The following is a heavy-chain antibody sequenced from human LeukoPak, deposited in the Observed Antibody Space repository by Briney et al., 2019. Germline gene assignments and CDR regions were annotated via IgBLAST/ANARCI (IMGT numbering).Heavy chain of an antibody. CDR2: IYYSGST. CDR1: GSSISSYY. CDR3: ARHAGDYDYVWGSYRYTYFDY. V-gene: IGHV4-59*08. Sequence: SETLSLTCTVSGSSISSYYWSWIRQPPGKGLEWIGYIYYSGSTNYNPSLKSRVTISVDTSKSQFSLKLSSVTAADTAVYYCARHAGDYDYVWGSYRYTYFDYWGQGTLVTVSS. D-gene: IGHD3-16*02. J-gene: IGHJ4*02.